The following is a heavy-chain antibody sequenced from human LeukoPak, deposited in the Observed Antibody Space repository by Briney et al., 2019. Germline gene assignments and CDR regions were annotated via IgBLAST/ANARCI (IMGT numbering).Heavy chain of an antibody. V-gene: IGHV3-23*01. Sequence: GRSLRLSCAASGFTFSNYAMSWVRQAPGKGLVWVSSISGSGGSTYYADSVKGRFTISRDNSKNTLFLQMNSLRAEDTAVYYCAKDPYYYDTSGYNGDYWGQGTLVTVSS. CDR1: GFTFSNYA. CDR2: ISGSGGST. J-gene: IGHJ4*02. D-gene: IGHD3-22*01. CDR3: AKDPYYYDTSGYNGDY.